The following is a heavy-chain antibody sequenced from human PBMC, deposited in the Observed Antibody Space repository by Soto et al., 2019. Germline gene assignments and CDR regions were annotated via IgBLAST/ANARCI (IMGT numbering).Heavy chain of an antibody. CDR2: IYYSGST. Sequence: SETLSLTCTVSGGSISSGGYYWSWIRQHPGKGLEWIGYIYYSGSTYYNPSLKSRVTISVDTSKNQFSLKLSSVTAADTAVYYCARAPSPGYYDSSGYYAFDIWGQGTMVTVSS. CDR3: ARAPSPGYYDSSGYYAFDI. CDR1: GGSISSGGYY. J-gene: IGHJ3*02. V-gene: IGHV4-31*03. D-gene: IGHD3-22*01.